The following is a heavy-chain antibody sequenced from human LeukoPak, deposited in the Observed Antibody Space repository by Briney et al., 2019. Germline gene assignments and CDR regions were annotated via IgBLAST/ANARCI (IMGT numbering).Heavy chain of an antibody. CDR1: GGSISSGDYY. V-gene: IGHV4-30-4*01. J-gene: IGHJ4*02. D-gene: IGHD2-2*01. Sequence: SETLSLTCTVSGGSISSGDYYWSWIRQPPGKGLEWIGYIYYSGSTYYNPSLKSRVTISVDTSKNQFSLKLSSVTAADTAVYYCARHDNCSSTSCPLGCPGGCVADWGQGTLVTVSS. CDR3: ARHDNCSSTSCPLGCPGGCVAD. CDR2: IYYSGST.